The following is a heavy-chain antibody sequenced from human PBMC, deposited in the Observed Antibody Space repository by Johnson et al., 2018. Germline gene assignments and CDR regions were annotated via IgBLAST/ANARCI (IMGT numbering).Heavy chain of an antibody. CDR2: IFSDAST. J-gene: IGHJ6*03. Sequence: VQLGQSGGGLVQPGGSLRLSCTGSGFTIDDHYMNWVRQPPGKGLEWVSLIFSDASTSYTDSVQGRFTISSDPSKTTLYLQMASLPTEDTAVYYCARLRCCGTPYMDIWGKGTSVTVSS. V-gene: IGHV3-66*02. CDR3: ARLRCCGTPYMDI. CDR1: GFTIDDHY. D-gene: IGHD2-15*01.